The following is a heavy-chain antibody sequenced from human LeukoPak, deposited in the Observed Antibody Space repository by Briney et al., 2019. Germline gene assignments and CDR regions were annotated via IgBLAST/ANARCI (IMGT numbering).Heavy chain of an antibody. Sequence: SETLSLTCAVYGGSFSGYYWSWIRQPPGKVLEWIGEINHSGSTNYNPSLKSRVTISVDTSKNQFSLKLSSVTAADTAVYYCARGYSRTLKSWFDPWGQGTLVTVSS. CDR2: INHSGST. CDR3: ARGYSRTLKSWFDP. J-gene: IGHJ5*02. V-gene: IGHV4-34*01. D-gene: IGHD2-21*01. CDR1: GGSFSGYY.